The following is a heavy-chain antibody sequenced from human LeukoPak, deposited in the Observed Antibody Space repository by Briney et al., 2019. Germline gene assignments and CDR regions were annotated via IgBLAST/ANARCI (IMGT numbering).Heavy chain of an antibody. D-gene: IGHD3-22*01. J-gene: IGHJ3*02. CDR3: ARQDRYYDSSGYYFGAFDI. CDR1: GYSFTSYW. Sequence: PGESLKISCKGSGYSFTSYWIGWVRQMPGKGLEWMGIIYPGDSDTRYSPSFQGQVTISADKSISTAYLQWSSLKASDTAMYYCARQDRYYDSSGYYFGAFDIWGQGTMVTVSS. CDR2: IYPGDSDT. V-gene: IGHV5-51*01.